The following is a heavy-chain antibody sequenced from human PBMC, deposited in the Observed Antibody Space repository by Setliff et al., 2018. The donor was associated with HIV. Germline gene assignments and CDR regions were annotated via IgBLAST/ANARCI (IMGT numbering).Heavy chain of an antibody. V-gene: IGHV4-39*01. D-gene: IGHD1-26*01. CDR1: GDYIISSRNF. Sequence: PSETLSLTCTVSGDYIISSRNFWGWIRQPPGKGLEWIGNIHSIGSTYYNPSLKSRVFISVDLSINQFSLKLHSVTAADTAVYYCASGEDSGTYEEPYDSWGQGALVTVSS. J-gene: IGHJ4*02. CDR3: ASGEDSGTYEEPYDS. CDR2: IHSIGST.